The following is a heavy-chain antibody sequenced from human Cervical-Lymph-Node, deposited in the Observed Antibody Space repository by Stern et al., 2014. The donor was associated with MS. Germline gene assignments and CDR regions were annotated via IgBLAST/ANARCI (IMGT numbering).Heavy chain of an antibody. CDR1: GYTFTSDD. V-gene: IGHV1-8*01. J-gene: IGHJ4*02. CDR3: TKAWDS. CDR2: MNPDSGDT. Sequence: QVQLMQSGAEVKKPGASVKVSCKTSGYTFTSDDINWVRQASGQGLEWMGWMNPDSGDTGYAQKFKGRLTITRDTSISTAYMELTTLRSEDTAVYYCTKAWDSWGQGTLVTVSS.